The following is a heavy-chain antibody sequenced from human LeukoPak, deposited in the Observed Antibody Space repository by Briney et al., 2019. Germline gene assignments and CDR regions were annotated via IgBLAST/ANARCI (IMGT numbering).Heavy chain of an antibody. CDR3: ARGGRERYSSGWTDAFDI. CDR2: ISSSSSTI. CDR1: AFTFSTYN. J-gene: IGHJ3*02. V-gene: IGHV3-48*02. D-gene: IGHD6-19*01. Sequence: QAGGSLRLSCTASAFTFSTYNMNWVRQAPGKGLEWVSYISSSSSTIYYLDSVKGRFTISRDNAQNSLFLQMNSLRDEDTAMYYCARGGRERYSSGWTDAFDIWGQGTMVTVSS.